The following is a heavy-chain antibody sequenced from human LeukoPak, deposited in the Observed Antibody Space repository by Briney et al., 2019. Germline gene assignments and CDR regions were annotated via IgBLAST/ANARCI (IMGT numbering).Heavy chain of an antibody. CDR2: INADGSET. J-gene: IGHJ6*02. Sequence: PGGSLRLSCAASGFTFSAIPMTWVRQAPGKGLQWVANINADGSETHYVDSVKGRFTISRDNAKNSLYLQMNSLRAEDTAVYYCARDRWELLSNSYHYCGLDVWGQGTTVTVSS. CDR1: GFTFSAIP. V-gene: IGHV3-7*01. CDR3: ARDRWELLSNSYHYCGLDV. D-gene: IGHD2-15*01.